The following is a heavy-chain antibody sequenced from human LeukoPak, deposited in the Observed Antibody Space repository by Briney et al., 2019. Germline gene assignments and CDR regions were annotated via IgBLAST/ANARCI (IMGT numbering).Heavy chain of an antibody. CDR2: IYPGDSDT. CDR3: ARYYCSSTSCPTVNWFDP. V-gene: IGHV5-51*01. D-gene: IGHD2-2*01. CDR1: GYSFTSYW. J-gene: IGHJ5*02. Sequence: PGESLKISCKGSGYSFTSYWIVWVRQMPGKGLEWMGIIYPGDSDTRYSPSFQGQVTISADKSISTAYLQWSSLKASDTAMYYCARYYCSSTSCPTVNWFDPWGQGTLVTVSS.